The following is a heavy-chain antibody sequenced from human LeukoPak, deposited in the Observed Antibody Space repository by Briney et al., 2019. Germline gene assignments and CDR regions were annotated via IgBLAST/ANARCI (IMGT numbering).Heavy chain of an antibody. V-gene: IGHV3-66*01. D-gene: IGHD4-17*01. Sequence: GVSLRLSCAASGVTVSSNYINWVRQAPGKGLEWVSLIYGSTSADYADSVKGRFTISRDTSMNTVYLQMNSLRAEDTAVYYCARLNFGDDYWGQGTLVTVSS. CDR1: GVTVSSNY. CDR2: IYGSTSA. J-gene: IGHJ4*02. CDR3: ARLNFGDDY.